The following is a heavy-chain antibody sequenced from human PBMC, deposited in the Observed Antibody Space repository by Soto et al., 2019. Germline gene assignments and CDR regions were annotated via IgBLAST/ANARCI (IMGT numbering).Heavy chain of an antibody. V-gene: IGHV1-69*13. CDR2: IIPIFGTA. CDR1: GGTFSSYA. J-gene: IGHJ4*02. D-gene: IGHD4-17*01. Sequence: GASVKVSCKASGGTFSSYAISWVRQAPGQGLEWMGGIIPIFGTANYAQKFQGRVTITADESTSTAYMELSSLRSEDTAVYYCARGSVYGDYTPFDYWGQGTRVTVSA. CDR3: ARGSVYGDYTPFDY.